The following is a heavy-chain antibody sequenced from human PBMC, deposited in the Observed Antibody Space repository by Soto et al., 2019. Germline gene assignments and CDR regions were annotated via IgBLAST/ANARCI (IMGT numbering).Heavy chain of an antibody. CDR3: TRHGAYDFWSGSFDP. D-gene: IGHD3-3*01. V-gene: IGHV3-73*02. J-gene: IGHJ5*02. CDR1: GFTFSGST. CDR2: IRSKAYDYAT. Sequence: EVQLAESGGGLVQPGGSLTLSCEASGFTFSGSTIHWVRQASGKGLEWVGRIRSKAYDYATAYTGSLRGRINISRDDSKNTAFLQMSSLETEDTAVYYCTRHGAYDFWSGSFDPWGQGTLVTVSS.